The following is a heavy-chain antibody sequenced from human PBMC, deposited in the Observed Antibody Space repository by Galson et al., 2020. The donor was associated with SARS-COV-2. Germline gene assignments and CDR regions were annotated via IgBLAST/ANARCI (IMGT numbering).Heavy chain of an antibody. CDR3: AKDSQMDTITFFGVVINAALDY. V-gene: IGHV3-30*18. Sequence: GESLKISCAASGFTFSSYGMHWVRQAPGKGLEWVAVISYDGSNKYYADSVKGRFTISRDNSKNTLYLQMNSLKAEDTAVYYCAKDSQMDTITFFGVVINAALDYWGQGTLLTVAP. CDR1: GFTFSSYG. J-gene: IGHJ4*02. D-gene: IGHD3-3*01. CDR2: ISYDGSNK.